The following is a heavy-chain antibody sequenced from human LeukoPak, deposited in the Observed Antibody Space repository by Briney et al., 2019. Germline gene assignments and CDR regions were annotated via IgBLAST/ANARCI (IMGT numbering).Heavy chain of an antibody. V-gene: IGHV4-59*01. Sequence: PSETLSLTCTVSGGSISSYYWSWIRQPPGKGLEWIGYIYYGGSTNYNPSLKSRVTISVDTSKNQLSLKLSSVTAADTAVYYCARLKYYYDSSGYRAEYFQHWGQGTLVTASS. D-gene: IGHD3-22*01. CDR3: ARLKYYYDSSGYRAEYFQH. J-gene: IGHJ1*01. CDR2: IYYGGST. CDR1: GGSISSYY.